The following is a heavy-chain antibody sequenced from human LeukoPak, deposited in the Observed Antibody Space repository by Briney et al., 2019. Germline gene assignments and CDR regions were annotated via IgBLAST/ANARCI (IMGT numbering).Heavy chain of an antibody. J-gene: IGHJ5*02. D-gene: IGHD2-2*01. V-gene: IGHV1-69*06. CDR3: ARRGVVPAATWFDP. Sequence: SVKVSCKASGGTFSSYAISWVRQAPGQGLEWMGGIIPIFGTANYAQKFQGRVTITADKSTSTAYTELSSLRSEDTAVYYCARRGVVPAATWFDPWGQGTLVTVSS. CDR1: GGTFSSYA. CDR2: IIPIFGTA.